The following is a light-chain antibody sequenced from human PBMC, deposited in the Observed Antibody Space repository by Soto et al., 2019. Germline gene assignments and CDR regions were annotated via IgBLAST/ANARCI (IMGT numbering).Light chain of an antibody. CDR3: QQYTNWPFT. V-gene: IGKV3-15*01. CDR2: GAS. CDR1: QSIVTS. J-gene: IGKJ3*01. Sequence: EILMTQSPATLSASPGERATRSCRASQSIVTSLAWYQQKPGQAPRLLLYGASTRATGIPDRFSGSGSGTEFTLSISSLQSEDFAVYYCQQYTNWPFTFGPGTKMDL.